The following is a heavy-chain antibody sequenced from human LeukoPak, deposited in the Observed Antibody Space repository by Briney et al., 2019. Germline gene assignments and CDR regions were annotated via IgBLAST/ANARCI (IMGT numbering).Heavy chain of an antibody. CDR2: IIPIFGTA. V-gene: IGHV1-69*13. Sequence: ALVKVSCKASGGTFSSYAISWVRQAPGQGLEWMGGIIPIFGTANYAQKFQGRVTITADESTSTAYMELSSLRSEDTAVYYCARGMTTVVARYYYYGMDVWGQGTTVTVSS. J-gene: IGHJ6*02. CDR1: GGTFSSYA. CDR3: ARGMTTVVARYYYYGMDV. D-gene: IGHD4-23*01.